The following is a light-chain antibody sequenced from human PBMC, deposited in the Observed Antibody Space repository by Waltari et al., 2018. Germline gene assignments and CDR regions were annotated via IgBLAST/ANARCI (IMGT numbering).Light chain of an antibody. V-gene: IGLV2-14*01. CDR1: SRDVGGFNW. Sequence: QSALTQPAAVSGSPAQSTTISCTGTSRDVGGFNWFSWYQQHPGKAPKVMIYDVTNRPSGVSNRFAGSKSGNTATLTISGLQAEEEADYYCMSYTSRHTMIFGGGTRLTVL. CDR2: DVT. CDR3: MSYTSRHTMI. J-gene: IGLJ2*01.